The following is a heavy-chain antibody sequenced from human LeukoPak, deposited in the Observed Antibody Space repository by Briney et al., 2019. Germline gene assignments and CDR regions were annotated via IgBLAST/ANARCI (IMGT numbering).Heavy chain of an antibody. J-gene: IGHJ4*02. Sequence: GASVKVSCKASGYTFTSYAMHWVRQAPGQGLEWMGWINTNTGDPTYAQGFTGRFVFSLDTSVSTAFLQISSLKAEDTAVYYCAREEYYDSSASTNFDYWGQGTLVTVSS. D-gene: IGHD3-22*01. CDR1: GYTFTSYA. V-gene: IGHV7-4-1*02. CDR2: INTNTGDP. CDR3: AREEYYDSSASTNFDY.